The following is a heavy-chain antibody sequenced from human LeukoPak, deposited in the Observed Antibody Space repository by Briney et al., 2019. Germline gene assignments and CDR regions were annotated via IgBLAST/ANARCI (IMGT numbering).Heavy chain of an antibody. CDR3: ARGGTTWTYY. D-gene: IGHD1/OR15-1a*01. CDR1: GGSVVSSNYH. Sequence: PSETLSLTCTVSGGSVVSSNYHWGWIRQPPGKGLEWVGSLHYYGTTYYNPSLKSRVTISVDTSKNQFSLKLTSVTAAYTAVYYCARGGTTWTYYWGQGTLVTVSS. J-gene: IGHJ4*02. CDR2: LHYYGTT. V-gene: IGHV4-39*07.